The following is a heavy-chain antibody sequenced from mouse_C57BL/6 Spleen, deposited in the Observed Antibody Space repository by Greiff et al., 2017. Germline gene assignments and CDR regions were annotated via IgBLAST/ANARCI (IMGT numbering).Heavy chain of an antibody. CDR3: AGEVTTSYYAMDY. J-gene: IGHJ4*01. CDR2: IDPANGNT. Sequence: VQLQQSVAELVRPGASVKLSCTASGFNIKNTYMHWVKQRPEQGLEWIGRIDPANGNTKYDPKFQGKATITADTSSNTAYLQLRSLTSEDTAIYYCAGEVTTSYYAMDYWGQGTSVTVSS. V-gene: IGHV14-3*01. D-gene: IGHD2-2*01. CDR1: GFNIKNTY.